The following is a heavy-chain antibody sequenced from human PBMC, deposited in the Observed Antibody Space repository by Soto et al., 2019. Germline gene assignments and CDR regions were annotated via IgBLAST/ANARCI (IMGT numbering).Heavy chain of an antibody. D-gene: IGHD3-9*01. CDR1: GFTFSSYG. CDR3: ARDMFDWLLTPPEYYYYGMDV. CDR2: IWYDGSNK. Sequence: GGSLRLSCAASGFTFSSYGMHWVRQAPGKGLEWVAVIWYDGSNKYYADSVKGRFTISRDNSKTTLYLQMNSLRAEDTAVYYCARDMFDWLLTPPEYYYYGMDVWGQGTTVTVSS. J-gene: IGHJ6*02. V-gene: IGHV3-33*01.